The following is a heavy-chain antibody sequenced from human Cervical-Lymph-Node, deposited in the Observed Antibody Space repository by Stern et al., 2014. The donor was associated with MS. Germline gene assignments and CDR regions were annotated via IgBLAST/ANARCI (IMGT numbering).Heavy chain of an antibody. J-gene: IGHJ4*02. Sequence: VQLVQSGGGVVQPGRSLRLSCAASGFTFSNYAMHWVLQAPGKGLEWVAVMSSDGNNGIYADSVKGRFTVSRDNDKNTLFLQMNSLRADDTAFYYCARDRRDTAMITFDFWGQGTLVIVSS. CDR1: GFTFSNYA. D-gene: IGHD5-18*01. CDR3: ARDRRDTAMITFDF. CDR2: MSSDGNNG. V-gene: IGHV3-30-3*01.